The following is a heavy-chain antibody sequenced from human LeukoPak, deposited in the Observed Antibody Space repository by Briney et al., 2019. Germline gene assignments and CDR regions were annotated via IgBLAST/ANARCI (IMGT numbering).Heavy chain of an antibody. CDR3: ARKSDSLMVRGGDC. CDR2: IYSGGNT. Sequence: GVSLRLSCAASGFTFSDSWMHWVRQAPGQGPECVSVIYSGGNTYYADSVKGRFTISRDNSKNTLYLQMNSLRAEDTAVYYCARKSDSLMVRGGDCWGQGALVTVSS. V-gene: IGHV3-66*01. CDR1: GFTFSDSW. D-gene: IGHD3-10*01. J-gene: IGHJ4*02.